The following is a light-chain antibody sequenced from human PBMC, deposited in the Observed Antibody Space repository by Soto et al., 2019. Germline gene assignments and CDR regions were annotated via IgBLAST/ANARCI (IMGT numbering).Light chain of an antibody. J-gene: IGLJ1*01. V-gene: IGLV2-11*01. Sequence: QSALTQRRSVSGSPGQSVTISCTGTSSDVGGYNYVSWYQQHPGKAPKLMIYDVSKRPSGVPDRFSGSKSGNTASLTISGLQAEDEADYYCCSYAGSYTLVFGTGTKVTVL. CDR2: DVS. CDR1: SSDVGGYNY. CDR3: CSYAGSYTLV.